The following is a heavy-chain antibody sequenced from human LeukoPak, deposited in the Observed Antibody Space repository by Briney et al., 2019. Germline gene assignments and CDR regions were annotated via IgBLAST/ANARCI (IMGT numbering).Heavy chain of an antibody. D-gene: IGHD2-2*01. CDR3: ARRVVVVPAAYDAFDI. V-gene: IGHV5-51*01. CDR1: GYSFISYW. Sequence: GESLKISCEGSGYSFISYWIGWVRQMPGKGLEWMGIIYPGDSDTRYSPSFQGQVTISADKSISTAYLQWSSLKASDTAMYYCARRVVVVPAAYDAFDIWGQGTMVTVSS. CDR2: IYPGDSDT. J-gene: IGHJ3*02.